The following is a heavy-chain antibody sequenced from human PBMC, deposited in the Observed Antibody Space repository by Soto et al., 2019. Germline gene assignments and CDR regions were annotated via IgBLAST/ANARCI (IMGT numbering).Heavy chain of an antibody. Sequence: QVQLVQSGAEVKKPGSSVKVSCKASGGTFSSYAISWVRQAPGQGLEWMGGIIPIFGTANYAQKFQGRVTITADEYTSTAYLELSSLRSEDTAVYYCARDLGVYGGTSDDAFDIWGQGTMVTVSS. CDR3: ARDLGVYGGTSDDAFDI. CDR1: GGTFSSYA. D-gene: IGHD3-16*01. V-gene: IGHV1-69*12. CDR2: IIPIFGTA. J-gene: IGHJ3*02.